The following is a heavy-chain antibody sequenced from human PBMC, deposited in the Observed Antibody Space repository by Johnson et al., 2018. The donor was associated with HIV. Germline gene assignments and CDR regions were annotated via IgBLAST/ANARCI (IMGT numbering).Heavy chain of an antibody. D-gene: IGHD1-1*01. CDR2: ISNEGEGK. CDR1: GFIFSRYA. J-gene: IGHJ3*02. Sequence: QVQLVESGGGVVQPGRSLRLSCAASGFIFSRYAMHWVRQAPGKGLDWVAVISNEGEGKYYADSVKGRFTISRDNSKNTVSLQMNRVRGEDTAVYYCARDRAQVDDPNDAFDIWGRGTVVTVSS. V-gene: IGHV3-30*03. CDR3: ARDRAQVDDPNDAFDI.